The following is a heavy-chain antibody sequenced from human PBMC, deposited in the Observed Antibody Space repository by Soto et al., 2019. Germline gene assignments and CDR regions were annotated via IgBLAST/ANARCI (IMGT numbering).Heavy chain of an antibody. Sequence: SGPTLVNPTQTLTLTCTFSGFSLSTSGMCVSWIRQPPGKALECLARIDWDDDKYYSTSLKTRLTISNDTSKNQVDLTMTNMNHVETRTYYCERRSDIVPTGDAFDIWPQGIMVSVS. CDR1: GFSLSTSGMC. CDR3: ERRSDIVPTGDAFDI. V-gene: IGHV2-70*11. CDR2: IDWDDDK. J-gene: IGHJ3*02. D-gene: IGHD2-8*01.